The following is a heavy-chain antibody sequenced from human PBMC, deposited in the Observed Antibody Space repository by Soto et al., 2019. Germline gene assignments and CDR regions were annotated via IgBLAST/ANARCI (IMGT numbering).Heavy chain of an antibody. CDR1: GGSFSGYY. Sequence: QVQLQQWGAGLLKPSETLSLTCAVYGGSFSGYYWSWIRQPRGRGLEWIGEINHSGSTNYNPSLKSRVPISVDTAKNQFSLKLSSVTAADTAVYYCARGPRLFLTGYSDDAFDIWGQGTMVTISS. CDR2: INHSGST. J-gene: IGHJ3*02. V-gene: IGHV4-34*01. CDR3: ARGPRLFLTGYSDDAFDI. D-gene: IGHD3-9*01.